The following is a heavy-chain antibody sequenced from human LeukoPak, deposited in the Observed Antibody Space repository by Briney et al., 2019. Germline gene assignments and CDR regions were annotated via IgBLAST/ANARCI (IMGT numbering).Heavy chain of an antibody. V-gene: IGHV1-2*02. CDR2: INPNSGGT. CDR3: AREGGYDFWSGYVSGMDV. CDR1: GYTFTGYC. D-gene: IGHD3-3*01. Sequence: GASVKVSCKASGYTFTGYCMHWVRQAPGQGLEWMGWINPNSGGTNYAQKFQGRVTMTRDTSISTAYMELSRLRSDDTAVYYCAREGGYDFWSGYVSGMDVWGQGTTVTVSS. J-gene: IGHJ6*02.